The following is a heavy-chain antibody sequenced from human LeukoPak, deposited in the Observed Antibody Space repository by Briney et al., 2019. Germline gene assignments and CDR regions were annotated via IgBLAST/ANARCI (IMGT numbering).Heavy chain of an antibody. CDR3: ARPKDSGDSVVAFDS. CDR1: GFTFSSYW. V-gene: IGHV3-74*01. CDR2: INKDGSST. D-gene: IGHD4-17*01. J-gene: IGHJ4*02. Sequence: GGSLRLSCAASGFTFSSYWMHWVRHAPGKGLMWVSRINKDGSSTTYADSVKGRFTISRDNAENTLYLQLSSLRGEDTAVYYCARPKDSGDSVVAFDSWGQGTLVTVSS.